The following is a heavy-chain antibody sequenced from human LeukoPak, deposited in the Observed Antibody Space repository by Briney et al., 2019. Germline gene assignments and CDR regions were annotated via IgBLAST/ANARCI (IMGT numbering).Heavy chain of an antibody. CDR1: GYTLTELS. D-gene: IGHD6-19*01. CDR3: ATARGSGVGYFLDY. V-gene: IGHV1-24*01. CDR2: FYPEDGET. J-gene: IGHJ4*02. Sequence: GATVKVSCKVSGYTLTELSMHWVRHAPGQGLEWMGGFYPEDGETVYAQKFQSRVTMTEDTSTDTDYMALSDLRSDDTAVYYCATARGSGVGYFLDYWGEGTLVTVSS.